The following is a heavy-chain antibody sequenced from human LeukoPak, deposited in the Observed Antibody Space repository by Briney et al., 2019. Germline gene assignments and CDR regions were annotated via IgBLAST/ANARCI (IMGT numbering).Heavy chain of an antibody. Sequence: SENLSLTCTVSGDSISSSYWGWIRQPAGKGLEWIGRIHTNGSTYYSPSLKSRVTMSVDTSTNQFSLKLSSVTAADTAMYYCARVRLGRGLDYWGQGTLVTVSS. V-gene: IGHV4-4*07. D-gene: IGHD6-19*01. CDR2: IHTNGST. CDR1: GDSISSSY. J-gene: IGHJ4*02. CDR3: ARVRLGRGLDY.